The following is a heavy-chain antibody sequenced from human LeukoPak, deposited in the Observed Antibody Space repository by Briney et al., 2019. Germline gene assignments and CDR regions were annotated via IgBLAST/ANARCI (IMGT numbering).Heavy chain of an antibody. V-gene: IGHV4-34*01. CDR3: ARGTIVVAFGYNWFDP. D-gene: IGHD3-22*01. J-gene: IGHJ5*02. CDR2: INHSGST. Sequence: PSETLSLTCAVYGGSFSGYYWSWIRQPPGKGLEWIGEINHSGSTNYNPSLKSRVTISVDTSKNQFSLKLSSVTAADTAVYYCARGTIVVAFGYNWFDPWGQGTLVTVSS. CDR1: GGSFSGYY.